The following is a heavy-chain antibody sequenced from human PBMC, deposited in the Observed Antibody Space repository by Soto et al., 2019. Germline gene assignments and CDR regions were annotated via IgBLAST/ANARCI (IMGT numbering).Heavy chain of an antibody. CDR2: SSGYNGNT. CDR3: ASDERTYCGGANCEDYFDC. CDR1: GYTFTTYG. V-gene: IGHV1-18*01. D-gene: IGHD2-21*01. Sequence: QVQLVQSGAEVKKPGASVKVSCKTSGYTFTTYGVSWVRQAPGLVLEWMGWSSGYNGNTNSVPKFQGRVSTTTDTSTSTAYMERRSLRSDDTAVYYCASDERTYCGGANCEDYFDCWGQGTRVPVSS. J-gene: IGHJ4*02.